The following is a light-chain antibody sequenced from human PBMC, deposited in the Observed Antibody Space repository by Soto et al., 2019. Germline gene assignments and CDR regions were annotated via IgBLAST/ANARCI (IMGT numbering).Light chain of an antibody. V-gene: IGKV3-20*01. CDR2: GAS. CDR1: KTIRNSK. CDR3: QQYDSSPIT. Sequence: EIVMTQSPGSLSLSPGETATLSCRASKTIRNSKLAWYQQKPGQAPRLLVSGASTRATGIPDRFSGSGSGIDFTLTIRRLDPDDFALYYCQQYDSSPITFGQGTRLDFK. J-gene: IGKJ5*01.